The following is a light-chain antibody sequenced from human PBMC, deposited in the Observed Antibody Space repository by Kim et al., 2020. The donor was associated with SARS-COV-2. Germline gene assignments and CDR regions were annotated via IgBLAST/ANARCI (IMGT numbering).Light chain of an antibody. CDR2: ESS. CDR1: RDIETW. Sequence: IEMTQSPSTLSASVGDRVTVTCRSSRDIETWLAWYQQKPGKAPKLLVSESSDLKTGVPSRFIGSGSGTKFTLTIADLQPDDVGVYYCQQYDNYWLTFGGGTKLEI. J-gene: IGKJ4*01. CDR3: QQYDNYWLT. V-gene: IGKV1-5*03.